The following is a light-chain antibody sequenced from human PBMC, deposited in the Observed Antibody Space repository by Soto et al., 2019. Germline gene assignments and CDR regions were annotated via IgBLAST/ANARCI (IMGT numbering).Light chain of an antibody. CDR1: SGHSSYA. CDR2: LNSDGSH. J-gene: IGLJ3*02. CDR3: QTWATGIQV. V-gene: IGLV4-69*02. Sequence: QLVLTQSPSASASLGASVKLTCTLSSGHSSYAIGWHQQQPEKGPRFLMKLNSDGSHNKGDGIPDRFSGSSSGAERYLTISSLQSEDEADYYCQTWATGIQVFGGGTKVTVL.